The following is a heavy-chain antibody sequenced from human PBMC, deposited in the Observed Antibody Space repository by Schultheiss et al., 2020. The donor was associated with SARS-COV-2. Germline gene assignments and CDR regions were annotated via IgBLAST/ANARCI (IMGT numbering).Heavy chain of an antibody. V-gene: IGHV3-23*01. Sequence: GGSLRLSCAASGFTFSRYAMSWVRQAPGKGLEWVSTLSSSGQGTFYADSVKGRFNISRDNSKNTLYLQMNYLRADDTAVYYCASHPSSTWRNSSGWFTWGQGTLVTVSS. J-gene: IGHJ5*02. CDR3: ASHPSSTWRNSSGWFT. CDR1: GFTFSRYA. D-gene: IGHD6-19*01. CDR2: LSSSGQGT.